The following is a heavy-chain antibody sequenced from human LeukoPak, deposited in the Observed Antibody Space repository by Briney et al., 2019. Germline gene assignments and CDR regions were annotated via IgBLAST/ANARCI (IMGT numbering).Heavy chain of an antibody. Sequence: TSETLSLTCTVSGYSISSGYYWGWIRQPPGKGLEWIGSIYHSGSTYYNPSLKSRVTISVDTSKNQFSLKLSSVTAADTAVYYCASVYDSSGYYYDGYAFDIWGQGTMVTVSS. V-gene: IGHV4-38-2*02. CDR3: ASVYDSSGYYYDGYAFDI. CDR1: GYSISSGYY. J-gene: IGHJ3*02. CDR2: IYHSGST. D-gene: IGHD3-22*01.